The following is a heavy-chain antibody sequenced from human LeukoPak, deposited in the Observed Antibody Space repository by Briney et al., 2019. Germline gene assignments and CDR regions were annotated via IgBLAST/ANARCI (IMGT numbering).Heavy chain of an antibody. CDR3: ARGGGKIQLWSQGYYYYMDV. D-gene: IGHD5-18*01. J-gene: IGHJ6*03. CDR1: GGSISSYY. Sequence: NPSETLSLTCTVSGGSISSYYWSWIRQPPGKGLEWIGYIYYSGSTNYNPSLKSRVTISVDTSKNQFSLKLSSVTAADTAVYYCARGGGKIQLWSQGYYYYMDVWGKGTTVTVSS. CDR2: IYYSGST. V-gene: IGHV4-59*08.